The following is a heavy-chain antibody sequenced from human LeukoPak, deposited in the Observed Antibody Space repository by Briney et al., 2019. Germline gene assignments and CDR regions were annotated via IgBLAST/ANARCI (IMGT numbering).Heavy chain of an antibody. CDR2: VTDRGSNT. J-gene: IGHJ4*03. CDR3: AKGWSNWYFEY. Sequence: QPGGSVRLSRAASGFTFSTYAMNWVTQAPEKGLEWVSTVTDRGSNTYYADSVKGRFTISSDNSKNTLYLQMNSLRAEDTAVYYCAKGWSNWYFEYWGHGIPVTVSS. CDR1: GFTFSTYA. V-gene: IGHV3-23*01. D-gene: IGHD1-1*01.